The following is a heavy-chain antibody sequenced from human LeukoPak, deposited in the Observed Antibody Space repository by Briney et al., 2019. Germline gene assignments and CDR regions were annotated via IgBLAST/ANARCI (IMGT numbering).Heavy chain of an antibody. D-gene: IGHD3-3*01. J-gene: IGHJ4*02. V-gene: IGHV4-59*01. Sequence: SETLSLTCTVSGGSISSYYWSWIRQPPGKGLEWIGYIYYGGSTNYNPSLKSRVTISVDTSKNQFSLKLSSVTAADTAVYYCASGGYYDFWSGYSNPFDYWGQGTLVTVSS. CDR1: GGSISSYY. CDR2: IYYGGST. CDR3: ASGGYYDFWSGYSNPFDY.